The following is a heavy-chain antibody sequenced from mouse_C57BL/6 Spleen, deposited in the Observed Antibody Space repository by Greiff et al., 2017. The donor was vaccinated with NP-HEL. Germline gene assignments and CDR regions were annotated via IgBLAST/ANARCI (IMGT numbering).Heavy chain of an antibody. Sequence: VQLQQSGAELVKPGASVKLSCTASGFNIKDYYMHWVKQRTEQGLEWIGRIDPEDGETKYAPKFQGKATITADTSSNKAYLQLSSLTSEDTAVYYCARSGFITTVVADYFDYWGQGTTLTVSS. CDR2: IDPEDGET. CDR3: ARSGFITTVVADYFDY. CDR1: GFNIKDYY. V-gene: IGHV14-2*01. J-gene: IGHJ2*01. D-gene: IGHD1-1*01.